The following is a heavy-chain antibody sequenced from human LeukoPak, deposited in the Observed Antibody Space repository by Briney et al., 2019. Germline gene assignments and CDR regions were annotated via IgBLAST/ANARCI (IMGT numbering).Heavy chain of an antibody. CDR2: ISGNGGKS. J-gene: IGHJ4*02. Sequence: PGGSLRLSCAASGFTFSSYAMSWVRQAPGKGLEWVSTISGNGGKSYPAGSVKGRFTISRDNSKNTLYLQMNSLRAEDTALYYCAKDFGYSYGWVDYWGQGILVAVSS. V-gene: IGHV3-23*01. CDR1: GFTFSSYA. CDR3: AKDFGYSYGWVDY. D-gene: IGHD5-18*01.